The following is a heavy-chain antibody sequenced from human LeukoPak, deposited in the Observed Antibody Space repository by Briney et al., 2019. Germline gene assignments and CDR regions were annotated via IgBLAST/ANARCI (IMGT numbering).Heavy chain of an antibody. V-gene: IGHV3-15*01. J-gene: IGHJ6*02. D-gene: IGHD2-2*01. CDR1: GFTFSNAW. CDR2: IKSKTDGGTT. Sequence: GGSLRLSCAASGFTFSNAWMSWVRQAPGKGLEWVGRIKSKTDGGTTDYAAPVKGRFTISRDDSKNTLYLQMNSLKTEDTAVYYCTTSGKSAAATIGDYYYYGMDVWGQGTTVTVSS. CDR3: TTSGKSAAATIGDYYYYGMDV.